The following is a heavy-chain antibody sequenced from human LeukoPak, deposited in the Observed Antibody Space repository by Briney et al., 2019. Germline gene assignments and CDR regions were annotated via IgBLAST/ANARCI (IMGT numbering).Heavy chain of an antibody. CDR2: IQSHGGNP. D-gene: IGHD1-26*01. Sequence: ASVKISCKASGPTFTTRNMHRVRQAPGQGREWVGIIQSHGGNPRYGQKFQGRLTLTRDSSTSTDYMELRRLTSDDTAVYYCARDTGSYSSDFWVQGTLVTVSS. J-gene: IGHJ4*02. CDR3: ARDTGSYSSDF. CDR1: GPTFTTRN. V-gene: IGHV1-46*01.